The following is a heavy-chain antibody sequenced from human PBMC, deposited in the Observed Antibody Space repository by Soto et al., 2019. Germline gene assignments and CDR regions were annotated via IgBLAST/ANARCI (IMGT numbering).Heavy chain of an antibody. J-gene: IGHJ4*02. CDR2: IWYDGSNK. CDR3: ARAGGSGSYYNAFDY. V-gene: IGHV3-33*01. D-gene: IGHD3-10*01. CDR1: GFTFSSYG. Sequence: VQLVESGGGVVQPGRSLRLSCAASGFTFSSYGMHWVRQAPGKGLEWVAVIWYDGSNKYYADSVKGRFTISRDNSKNTLYLQMNSLRAEDTAVYYCARAGGSGSYYNAFDYWGQGTLVTVSS.